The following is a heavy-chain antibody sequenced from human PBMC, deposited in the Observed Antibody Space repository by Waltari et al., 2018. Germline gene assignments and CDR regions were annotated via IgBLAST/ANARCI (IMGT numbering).Heavy chain of an antibody. V-gene: IGHV4-39*01. Sequence: QLQLQESGPGLVKPSETLSLTCTVSGGSISSSSYYWGWIRQPPGKGLERIGSIYYSGSTYHNPSLKSRVTISVDTSKDQFSLKLGSVTAADTAGYYCARRGVLLWFGESYFGVDPWGQGTLVTVSS. D-gene: IGHD3-10*01. CDR3: ARRGVLLWFGESYFGVDP. CDR1: GGSISSSSYY. CDR2: IYYSGST. J-gene: IGHJ5*02.